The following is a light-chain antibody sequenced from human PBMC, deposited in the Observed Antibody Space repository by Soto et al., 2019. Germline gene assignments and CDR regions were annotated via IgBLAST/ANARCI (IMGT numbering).Light chain of an antibody. V-gene: IGKV1-39*01. CDR1: ENVMTY. CDR3: QQSYTTPLT. CDR2: GAS. Sequence: DIQMTQSPSSLSASVGDRVTMTCRASENVMTYLNWYQQKSGKAPKLLIYGASSLQDGVPSRFSGTGSETNFSLTISAVQPEDYAIYHCQQSYTTPLTFGPGTKVDFK. J-gene: IGKJ3*01.